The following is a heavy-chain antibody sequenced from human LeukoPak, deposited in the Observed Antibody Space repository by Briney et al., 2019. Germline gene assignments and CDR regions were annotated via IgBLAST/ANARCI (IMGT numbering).Heavy chain of an antibody. CDR3: TRSYWALDC. Sequence: SETLCLTCAIFGVSTSDYYWSWVRRPPGKGLEWIVDIHHTGSFDYNPSRNSRATTSMEPSKNQFSLKLTSATASDTAMYDCTRSYWALDCWGQGPLVTVSS. V-gene: IGHV4-59*08. J-gene: IGHJ4*02. CDR2: IHHTGSF. D-gene: IGHD1-26*01. CDR1: GVSTSDYY.